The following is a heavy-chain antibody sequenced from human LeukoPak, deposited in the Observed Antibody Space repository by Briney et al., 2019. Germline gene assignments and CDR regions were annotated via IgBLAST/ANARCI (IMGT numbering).Heavy chain of an antibody. Sequence: GGSLRLSCAASGFTFSSYAMHWVRQAPGKGLEWVAVLSYDGSNKYYADSVKGRFTISRDNSKNTLYLQMNSLRAEDTAVYYCARGIHGYYDILTGFDYWGQGTLVTVSS. CDR1: GFTFSSYA. D-gene: IGHD3-9*01. J-gene: IGHJ4*02. CDR3: ARGIHGYYDILTGFDY. CDR2: LSYDGSNK. V-gene: IGHV3-30-3*01.